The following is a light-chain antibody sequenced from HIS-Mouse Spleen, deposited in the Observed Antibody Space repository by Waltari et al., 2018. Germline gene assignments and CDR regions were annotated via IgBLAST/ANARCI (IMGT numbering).Light chain of an antibody. CDR2: EDS. CDR3: YSTDSSGNHRV. CDR1: ALPKHY. V-gene: IGLV3-10*01. J-gene: IGLJ2*01. Sequence: SYELPQPPSLSVSPGQTARITCSGDALPKHYPYWYQQKSGQAPVLVIYEDSKRPSGIPERFSGSSSGTMATLTISGAQVEDEADYYCYSTDSSGNHRVFGGGTKLTVL.